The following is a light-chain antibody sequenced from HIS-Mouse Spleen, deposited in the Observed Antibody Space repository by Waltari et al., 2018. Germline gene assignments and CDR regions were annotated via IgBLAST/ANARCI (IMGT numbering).Light chain of an antibody. CDR2: EVS. CDR1: SRDAVGSNY. J-gene: IGLJ2*01. V-gene: IGLV2-23*02. CDR3: CSYAGSSTFVV. Sequence: QSALTQPPSASGSPGQSVTISCTGTSRDAVGSNYVSLYQQHPGKAPKLMIYEVSKRPSGVSNRFSGSKSGNTASLTISGLQAEDEADYYCCSYAGSSTFVVFGGGTKLTVL.